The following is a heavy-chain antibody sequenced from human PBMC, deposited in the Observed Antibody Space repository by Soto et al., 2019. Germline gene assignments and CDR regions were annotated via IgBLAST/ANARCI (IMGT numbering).Heavy chain of an antibody. J-gene: IGHJ4*02. CDR3: TRVYSSSYHYFDH. CDR1: GFTISSYH. CDR2: IYSAGSA. Sequence: EVQLVESGGGLVQPGGSLRLSCAASGFTISSYHMSWVRQAPGKGLEWVSIIYSAGSADFADSVKGRFTISRDNSKNTLYLQMSSLRAEDTAVYYCTRVYSSSYHYFDHWGQGTLVTVSS. D-gene: IGHD6-13*01. V-gene: IGHV3-66*01.